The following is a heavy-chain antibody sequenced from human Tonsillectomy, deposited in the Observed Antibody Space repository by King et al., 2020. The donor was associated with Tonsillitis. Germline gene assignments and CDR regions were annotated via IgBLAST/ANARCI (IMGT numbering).Heavy chain of an antibody. CDR1: GGSISSYY. CDR3: ARDDTGHYYYGMDV. J-gene: IGHJ6*02. Sequence: QLQESGPGLVKPSETLSLTCTVSGGSISSYYWSWIRQPPGKGLDWIGYVYYTGSTNYNPSLKSRVTISVDTSKNQFSLKLSSVTAADTAVYYCARDDTGHYYYGMDVWGQGTTVTVPS. V-gene: IGHV4-59*01. D-gene: IGHD1-1*01. CDR2: VYYTGST.